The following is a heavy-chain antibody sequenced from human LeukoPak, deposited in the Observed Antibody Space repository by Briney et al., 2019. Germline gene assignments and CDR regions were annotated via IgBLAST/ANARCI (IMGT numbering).Heavy chain of an antibody. CDR2: ISYDGSNK. CDR3: AKGGGSYPYYYYGMDV. CDR1: GFTFSSYG. V-gene: IGHV3-30*18. Sequence: GRSLRLSCAASGFTFSSYGMHWVRQAPGKGLEWVAVISYDGSNKYYADSVKGRFTISRDNSKNTLYLQMNSLRAEDTAVYYCAKGGGSYPYYYYGMDVRGQGTTVTVSS. D-gene: IGHD1-26*01. J-gene: IGHJ6*02.